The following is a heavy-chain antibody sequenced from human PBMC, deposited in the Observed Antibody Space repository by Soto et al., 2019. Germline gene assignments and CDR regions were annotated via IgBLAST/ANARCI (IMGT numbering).Heavy chain of an antibody. CDR1: GFTFSSSD. CDR3: GGRGSR. D-gene: IGHD2-15*01. CDR2: INTGVQTI. Sequence: EVQLVESGGGLVQPGGSLRLSCAASGFTFSSSDMNWVRQAPGKGLEWVSSINTGVQTIFYAEYVKGRFTISRDNAKHSVYLQMTSLCDEDTAVYYCGGRGSRWGRGTEVTASS. V-gene: IGHV3-48*03. J-gene: IGHJ3*01.